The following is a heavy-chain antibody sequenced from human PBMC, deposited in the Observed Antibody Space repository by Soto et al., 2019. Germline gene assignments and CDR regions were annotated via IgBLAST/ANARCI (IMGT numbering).Heavy chain of an antibody. J-gene: IGHJ4*02. Sequence: GGSLRLSCAASGLTFSSYGMHWVRQAPGKGLEWVAVISYDGSNKYYADSVKGRFTISRDNSKNTLYLQMNSLRAEDTAVYYCASDILTGYKIPDRPIDYWGQGTLVTVSS. CDR3: ASDILTGYKIPDRPIDY. CDR1: GLTFSSYG. D-gene: IGHD3-9*01. CDR2: ISYDGSNK. V-gene: IGHV3-30*03.